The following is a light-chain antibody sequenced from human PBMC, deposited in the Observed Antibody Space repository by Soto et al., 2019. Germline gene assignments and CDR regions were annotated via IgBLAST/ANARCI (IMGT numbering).Light chain of an antibody. V-gene: IGKV1-27*01. J-gene: IGKJ1*01. Sequence: VPTSQSPSSVSASVGDRVTIPCRASHGISNYLAWYQQKPGKVPKLLIYAASTLQSGVPSRFSGSGSGTDFTLTISSLQPEDVATYYCQKYNSARRTFGQGTKVDIK. CDR3: QKYNSARRT. CDR1: HGISNY. CDR2: AAS.